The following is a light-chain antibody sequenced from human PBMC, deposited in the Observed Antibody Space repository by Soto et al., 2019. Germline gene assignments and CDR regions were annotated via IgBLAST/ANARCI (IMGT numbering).Light chain of an antibody. CDR2: AAS. Sequence: DIEITQSPSSLSASVGDRVTLTCRASQSISSYLNWYQQTPGKAPKLLIYAASSLQSGVPSRFSGSGSGTDFTITISSLQPEDSATYYCQKYNSAPTFGQGTRLEIK. CDR3: QKYNSAPT. CDR1: QSISSY. V-gene: IGKV1-39*01. J-gene: IGKJ5*01.